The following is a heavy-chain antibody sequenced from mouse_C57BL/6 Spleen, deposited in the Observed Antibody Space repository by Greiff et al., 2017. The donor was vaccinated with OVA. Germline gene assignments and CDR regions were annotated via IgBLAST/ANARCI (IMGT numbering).Heavy chain of an antibody. CDR3: ASGVDGYYVAY. CDR2: ISYDGSN. D-gene: IGHD2-3*01. J-gene: IGHJ3*01. Sequence: EVKLQESGPGLVKPSQSLSLTCSVTGYSITSGYYWNWIRQFPGNKLEWMGYISYDGSNNYNPSLKNRISITRDTSKNQFFLKLNSVTTEDTATYYCASGVDGYYVAYWGQGTLVTVSA. CDR1: GYSITSGYY. V-gene: IGHV3-6*01.